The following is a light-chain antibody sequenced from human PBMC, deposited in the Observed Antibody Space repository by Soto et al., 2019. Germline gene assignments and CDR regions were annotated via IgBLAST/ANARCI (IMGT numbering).Light chain of an antibody. Sequence: QSVLTQPPSASGSPGQSVAISCTGTSSDVGGYNYVSWYQQHPGKAPKLMIYEVNKRPSGVPDRFAGSKSGNTASLTVSGLQAEDEADYYCSSYAGSDDVKFGGGTKVTVL. CDR3: SSYAGSDDVK. J-gene: IGLJ3*02. CDR1: SSDVGGYNY. CDR2: EVN. V-gene: IGLV2-8*01.